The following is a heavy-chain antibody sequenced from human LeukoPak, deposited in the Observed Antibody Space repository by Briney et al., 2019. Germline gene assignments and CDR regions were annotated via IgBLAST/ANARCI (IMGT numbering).Heavy chain of an antibody. CDR2: IYYSGST. J-gene: IGHJ4*02. CDR3: ARPPYRGYPGY. CDR1: TGSLSGYS. D-gene: IGHD3-10*01. Sequence: PSETLSLTCSVYTGSLSGYSWSWIRQPPGKGLEWIGYIYYSGSTNYNPSLKSRVTISVDTSKNQFSLKLSSVTAADTAVYYCARPPYRGYPGYWGQGTLVTVSS. V-gene: IGHV4-59*08.